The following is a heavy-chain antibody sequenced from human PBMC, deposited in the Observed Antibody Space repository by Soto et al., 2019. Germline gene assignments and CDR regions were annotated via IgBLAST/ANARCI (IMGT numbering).Heavy chain of an antibody. CDR1: GYTFTTYY. D-gene: IGHD1-26*01. J-gene: IGHJ4*02. V-gene: IGHV1-46*03. CDR2: INPSGGST. CDR3: ARGVLALHSGSYSMLPATDY. Sequence: GASVKVSCKASGYTFTTYYIQWVRQAPGQGLEWMGIINPSGGSTSYAQKFQGRVTMTRDTSTSTVYMELSSLRSEDTAVYYCARGVLALHSGSYSMLPATDYWGQGTLVTVSS.